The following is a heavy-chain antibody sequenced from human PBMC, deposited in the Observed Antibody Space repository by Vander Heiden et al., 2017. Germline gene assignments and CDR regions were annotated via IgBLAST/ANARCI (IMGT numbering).Heavy chain of an antibody. D-gene: IGHD1-26*01. CDR1: GFTFSSYD. Sequence: EVQLVESGGGLVQPGGSLRLSCAASGFTFSSYDMHWVRQATGKGLEWVSAIATAGDTYYLGSVKGRFTISRENAKNSLYLQMNSLRAGDTAVYYCARGGSPEAFDIWGQGTTVTVSS. CDR3: ARGGSPEAFDI. J-gene: IGHJ3*02. V-gene: IGHV3-13*01. CDR2: IATAGDT.